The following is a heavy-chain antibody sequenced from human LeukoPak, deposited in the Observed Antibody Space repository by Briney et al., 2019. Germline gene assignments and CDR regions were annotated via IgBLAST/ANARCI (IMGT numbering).Heavy chain of an antibody. CDR3: ARVVGGWYSYGMDV. CDR2: IYYSGST. CDR1: GGSISSYY. J-gene: IGHJ6*02. V-gene: IGHV4-59*12. D-gene: IGHD6-19*01. Sequence: PSETLSLTCTVSGGSISSYYWSWIRQPPGKGLEWIGYIYYSGSTNYNPSLKSRVTISVDTSKNQFSLKLSSVTAADTAVYYCARVVGGWYSYGMDVWGQGTTVTVSS.